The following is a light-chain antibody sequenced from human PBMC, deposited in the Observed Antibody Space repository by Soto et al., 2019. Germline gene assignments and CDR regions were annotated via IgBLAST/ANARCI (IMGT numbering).Light chain of an antibody. CDR2: DAS. J-gene: IGKJ1*01. CDR3: PQYNGYSRT. CDR1: QSISSW. Sequence: DIQISQSPSALSASVGDRVTITCRASQSISSWLAWYQQKPGKAPKLLIYDASSLESGVPSRFSGSGSGTEFTLTISSLQPDDFATYYCPQYNGYSRTFGQGTKVDIK. V-gene: IGKV1-5*01.